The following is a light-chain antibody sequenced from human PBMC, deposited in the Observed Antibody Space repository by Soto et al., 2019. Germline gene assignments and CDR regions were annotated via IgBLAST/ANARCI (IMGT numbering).Light chain of an antibody. CDR2: DTS. CDR1: QSVSSSY. Sequence: EIVLTQSPGTLSLSRGERATLSCRASQSVSSSYLAWYQQKPCQAPRLLIYDTSSSATGIPDRFSGSGSGTDFTLAIIRLEPEDFEVYYCQQCGSSPSFGQGTKVELK. J-gene: IGKJ1*01. V-gene: IGKV3-20*01. CDR3: QQCGSSPS.